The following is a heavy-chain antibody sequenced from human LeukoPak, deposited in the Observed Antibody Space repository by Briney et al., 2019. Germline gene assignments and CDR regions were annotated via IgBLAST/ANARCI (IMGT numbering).Heavy chain of an antibody. CDR3: ARESSSTTSLAL. V-gene: IGHV3-74*01. D-gene: IGHD2-2*01. CDR2: INGDGSST. Sequence: PGRSLRLSCAASGFTFSTYWMHWVRQAPGKGLVWVSRINGDGSSTNYADSVKGRFTISRDNAKNTLYLQMNSLRAEDTAIYYCARESSSTTSLALWGQGTLVTVSS. CDR1: GFTFSTYW. J-gene: IGHJ4*02.